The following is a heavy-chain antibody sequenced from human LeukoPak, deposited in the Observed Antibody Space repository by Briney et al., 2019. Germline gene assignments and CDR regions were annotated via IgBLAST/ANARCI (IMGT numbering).Heavy chain of an antibody. CDR1: GFTFSAFG. CDR3: ARDRGIIGYDFWSGYYPLDY. V-gene: IGHV3-23*01. D-gene: IGHD3-3*01. Sequence: GGSLRLSCAASGFTFSAFGMNWVRQAPGRGLEWVSTITKSGDTTYYVDSVKGRFTISRDNSKNTLYLQMNSLRAEDTAVYYCARDRGIIGYDFWSGYYPLDYWGQGTLVTVSS. CDR2: ITKSGDTT. J-gene: IGHJ4*02.